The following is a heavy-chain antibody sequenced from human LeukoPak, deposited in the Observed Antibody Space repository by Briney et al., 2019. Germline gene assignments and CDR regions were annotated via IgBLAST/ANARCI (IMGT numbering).Heavy chain of an antibody. J-gene: IGHJ4*02. CDR3: ARRYYYDSSGYDFDY. CDR2: INHSGST. CDR1: GGSFSGYY. D-gene: IGHD3-22*01. Sequence: SETLSLTCAVYGGSFSGYYWSWTRQPPGKGLEWIGEINHSGSTNYNPSLKSRVTISVDTSKNHFSLKLSSVTAADTAVYYCARRYYYDSSGYDFDYWGQGTLVTVSS. V-gene: IGHV4-34*01.